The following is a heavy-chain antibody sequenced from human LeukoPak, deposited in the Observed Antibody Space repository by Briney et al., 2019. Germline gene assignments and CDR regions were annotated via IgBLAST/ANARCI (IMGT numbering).Heavy chain of an antibody. V-gene: IGHV4-34*01. J-gene: IGHJ4*02. CDR1: GGSFSGYY. Sequence: SETLSLTCAVYGGSFSGYYWSRIRQPPGKGLEWIGEINHSGSTNYNPSLKSRVTISVDTSKNQFSLKLSSVTAADTAVYYCARGPYYYDSSGPFDYWGQGTLVTVSS. CDR3: ARGPYYYDSSGPFDY. CDR2: INHSGST. D-gene: IGHD3-22*01.